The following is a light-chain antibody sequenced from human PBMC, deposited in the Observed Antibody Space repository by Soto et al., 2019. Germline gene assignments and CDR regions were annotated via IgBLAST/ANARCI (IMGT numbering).Light chain of an antibody. J-gene: IGKJ4*01. Sequence: ELVLTRCPGTLTLSPGERASLSCRASQSVSSEKLAWYQQKPGQAPRLLIYDASSRATGIPDRFSGGGSGTDFTLTISRLESEDFAVYYCQQFSSYPLTFGGGTKVDIK. V-gene: IGKV3-20*01. CDR3: QQFSSYPLT. CDR2: DAS. CDR1: QSVSSEK.